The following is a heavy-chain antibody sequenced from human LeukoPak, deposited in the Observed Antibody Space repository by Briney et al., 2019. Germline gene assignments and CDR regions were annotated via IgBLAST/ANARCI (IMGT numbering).Heavy chain of an antibody. J-gene: IGHJ4*02. D-gene: IGHD3-22*01. Sequence: SETLSLTCTVSCGSISSYYWGWIRQPAGKGLEWIGRIYTSGSTNYNPSLKSRVTMSVDTSKNQSSLKLSSVTAADTAVYYCASEYYYDTSGYYSLASWGQGHLVTVSS. V-gene: IGHV4-4*07. CDR1: CGSISSYY. CDR2: IYTSGST. CDR3: ASEYYYDTSGYYSLAS.